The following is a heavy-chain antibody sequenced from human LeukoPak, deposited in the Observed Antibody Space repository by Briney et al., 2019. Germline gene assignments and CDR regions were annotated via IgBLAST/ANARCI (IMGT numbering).Heavy chain of an antibody. J-gene: IGHJ4*02. V-gene: IGHV4-34*01. CDR2: INHSGST. CDR3: ARVSSGSQQDY. D-gene: IGHD3-22*01. CDR1: GGSFSGYY. Sequence: SETLSLTCAVYGGSFSGYYWSWVRQPPGKGLEWIGEINHSGSTNYNPSLKSRATISADTSKNQFSLKLSSVTAADTAVYYCARVSSGSQQDYWGQGTLVTVSS.